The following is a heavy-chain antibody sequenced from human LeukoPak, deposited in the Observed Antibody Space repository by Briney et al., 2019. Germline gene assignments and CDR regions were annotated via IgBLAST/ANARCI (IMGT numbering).Heavy chain of an antibody. CDR1: GFTFSSYW. J-gene: IGHJ4*02. CDR3: ARGPPGVASMYYFDY. D-gene: IGHD3-10*01. CDR2: ISSNGGNT. Sequence: GGSLRLSCAASGFTFSSYWMSWVRQAPGKGLEYVAGISSNGGNTYYADSVKGRFTISRDNSKNTLYLQMGSLRAEDMAVYYCARGPPGVASMYYFDYWGQGTLVTVSS. V-gene: IGHV3-64*02.